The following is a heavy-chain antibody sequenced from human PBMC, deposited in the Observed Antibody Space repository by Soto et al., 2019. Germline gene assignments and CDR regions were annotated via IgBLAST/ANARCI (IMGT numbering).Heavy chain of an antibody. D-gene: IGHD1-1*01. CDR1: GFTFSSYA. Sequence: QVQLVESGGGVVQPGRSLRLSCAASGFTFSSYAMHWVRQALGKGLEWVAVISYDGSNKYYADSVKCRFTISRDNSKNTLYLQMNSLRAEDTAVYYCARAGRGYWYFDLWGSGTLVTVSS. CDR3: ARAGRGYWYFDL. J-gene: IGHJ2*01. CDR2: ISYDGSNK. V-gene: IGHV3-30-3*01.